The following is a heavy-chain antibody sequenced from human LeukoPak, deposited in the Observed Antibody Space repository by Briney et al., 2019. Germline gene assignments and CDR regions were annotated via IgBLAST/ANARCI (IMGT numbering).Heavy chain of an antibody. D-gene: IGHD3-16*01. CDR1: GDSINNYDW. J-gene: IGHJ4*02. Sequence: SGTLSLTCTVSGDSINNYDWWSWVRQPPGKGLEWIGEIYHSGSTNYNPSLKSRVTISVDKSKNQFSLKLTSVTAADTAVYFCARWGGRRYFDYWGQGTLVTVSS. CDR2: IYHSGST. CDR3: ARWGGRRYFDY. V-gene: IGHV4-4*02.